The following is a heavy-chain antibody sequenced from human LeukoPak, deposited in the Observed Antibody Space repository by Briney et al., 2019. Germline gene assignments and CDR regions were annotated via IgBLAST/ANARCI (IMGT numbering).Heavy chain of an antibody. J-gene: IGHJ4*02. V-gene: IGHV3-23*01. CDR3: ARGSSSWYQRRLYYFDY. CDR2: ISGSGRRSNYA. Sequence: TGGSLRLSCAASGFTLSSYAMGWVRQAAGKGLEWVSGISGSGRRSNYADYADSVKGRFTISRDNSKNTLYLQMNSLRAEDTAVYYCARGSSSWYQRRLYYFDYWGQGTLVTVSS. CDR1: GFTLSSYA. D-gene: IGHD6-13*01.